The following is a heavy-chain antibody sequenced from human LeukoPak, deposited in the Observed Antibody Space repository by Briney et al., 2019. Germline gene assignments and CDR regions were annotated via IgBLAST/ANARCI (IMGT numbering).Heavy chain of an antibody. Sequence: GASVKVSCKASGYTFTSYDINWERQATGQGLEWMGWMNPNSGNTGYAQKFQGRVTITRNTSITTTYMELSSLRSEDTAVYYCARRSAYGSGSYYVDYWGQGTLVIVSS. CDR2: MNPNSGNT. V-gene: IGHV1-8*03. CDR3: ARRSAYGSGSYYVDY. J-gene: IGHJ4*02. D-gene: IGHD3-10*01. CDR1: GYTFTSYD.